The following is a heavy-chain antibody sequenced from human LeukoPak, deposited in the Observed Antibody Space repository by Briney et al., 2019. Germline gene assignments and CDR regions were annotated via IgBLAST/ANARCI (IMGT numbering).Heavy chain of an antibody. V-gene: IGHV1-8*01. D-gene: IGHD3-16*01. CDR3: ARGSSVITFGGVINFDY. CDR1: GYTFTSYD. J-gene: IGHJ4*02. Sequence: ASVKVSCKASGYTFTSYDINWVRQATGQGLEWMGWMNPNSGNTGYAQKFQGRVIMTRNTSISTAYMELSSLRSEDTAVYYCARGSSVITFGGVINFDYWGQGTLVTVSS. CDR2: MNPNSGNT.